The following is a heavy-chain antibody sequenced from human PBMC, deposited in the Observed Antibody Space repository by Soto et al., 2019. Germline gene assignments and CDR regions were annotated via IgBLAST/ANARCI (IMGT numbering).Heavy chain of an antibody. D-gene: IGHD3-10*01. J-gene: IGHJ6*02. CDR1: GFTFSSYA. CDR2: ISSNGGST. CDR3: VKDYGHLRGSFRYYYYGMDV. V-gene: IGHV3-64D*08. Sequence: GGSLRLSCSASGFTFSSYAMHWVRQAPGKGLEYVSAISSNGGSTYYADSVKGRFTISRDNSKNTLYLQMSSLRAEDTAVYYYVKDYGHLRGSFRYYYYGMDVWGQGTTVTVSS.